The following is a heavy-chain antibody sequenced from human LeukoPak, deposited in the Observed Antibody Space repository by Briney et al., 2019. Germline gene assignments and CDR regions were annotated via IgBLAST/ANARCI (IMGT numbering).Heavy chain of an antibody. V-gene: IGHV3-23*01. CDR3: AKDVSTVGYGDEIYLDY. D-gene: IGHD4-17*01. Sequence: PGGSLRLSCVASGFTFSSYGMSWVRQAPGKGLEWVSAISGSGITTYYADSVKGRFTISRDNSKNTLYLQMSNLRAEDTAVYYCAKDVSTVGYGDEIYLDYWGQGTLVTVSS. CDR2: ISGSGITT. J-gene: IGHJ4*02. CDR1: GFTFSSYG.